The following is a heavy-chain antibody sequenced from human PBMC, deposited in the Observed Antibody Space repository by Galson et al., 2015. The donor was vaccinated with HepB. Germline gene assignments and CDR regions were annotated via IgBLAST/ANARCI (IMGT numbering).Heavy chain of an antibody. Sequence: SLRLSCAASGFTFSSYAMSWVRQAPGKGLEWVSAISGSGGSTYYADSVKGRFTISRDNSKNTLYLQMNSLRAEDTAVYYCASDPLGYGWFDYWGQGTLVTVSS. CDR2: ISGSGGST. V-gene: IGHV3-23*01. CDR3: ASDPLGYGWFDY. D-gene: IGHD3-10*01. CDR1: GFTFSSYA. J-gene: IGHJ4*02.